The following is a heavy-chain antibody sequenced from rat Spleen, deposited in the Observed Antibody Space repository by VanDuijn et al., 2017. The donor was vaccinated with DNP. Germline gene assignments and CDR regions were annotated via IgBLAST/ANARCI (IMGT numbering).Heavy chain of an antibody. CDR1: GFTFSSYW. V-gene: IGHV5-58*01. J-gene: IGHJ4*01. D-gene: IGHD1-1*01. Sequence: EVQLVETGGGLVQPGRSLKLSCVASGFTFSSYWMYWIRQAPGKGLEWIASINTDGGTTYYRDSVKGRFTISRDNAETTVYLQMNSLRSEDTATYYCAKGIYYYSGENAMDAWGQGTSVTVSS. CDR2: INTDGGTT. CDR3: AKGIYYYSGENAMDA.